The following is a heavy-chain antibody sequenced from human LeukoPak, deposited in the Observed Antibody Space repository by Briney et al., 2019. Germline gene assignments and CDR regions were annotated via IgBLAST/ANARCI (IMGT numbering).Heavy chain of an antibody. CDR2: IYTSGST. V-gene: IGHV4-4*07. J-gene: IGHJ4*02. Sequence: SETLSPTCTVSGGSISSYYWSWIRQPVGKGLEWIGRIYTSGSTNYNPSLKSRVTMSVDTSKNQFSLKLSSVTAADTAVYYCARDSRVGTTLYLVSWGQGAQVTVSS. CDR1: GGSISSYY. CDR3: ARDSRVGTTLYLVS. D-gene: IGHD1-26*01.